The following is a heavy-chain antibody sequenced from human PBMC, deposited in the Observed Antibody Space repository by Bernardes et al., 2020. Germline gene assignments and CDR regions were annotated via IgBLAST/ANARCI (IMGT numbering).Heavy chain of an antibody. CDR1: GGSISSSSYY. J-gene: IGHJ6*02. CDR2: IYYSGST. CDR3: ARRGFGSGSPPYYGMDV. D-gene: IGHD6-19*01. V-gene: IGHV4-39*01. Sequence: SETLSLTCTVTGGSISSSSYYWAWIRQPPGKGLEWIGSIYYSGSTYYNPSLKSRVTISVDTSKGQFSLKLSSVTAADTAVYYCARRGFGSGSPPYYGMDVWGQGTTVTVSS.